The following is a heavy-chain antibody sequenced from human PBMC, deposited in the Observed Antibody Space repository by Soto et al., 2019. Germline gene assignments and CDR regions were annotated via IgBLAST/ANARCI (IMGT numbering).Heavy chain of an antibody. CDR1: GFTFSSYG. V-gene: IGHV3-30*03. Sequence: QVQLVESGGGVVQPGRSLRLSCAASGFTFSSYGMHWVRQAPGKGLEWVAVISYDGSNKYYADSVKGRFTISRDNSKNPLYLQMNSLRAEDTAVYYCVFAGTKDFDYWGQGTLVTVSS. CDR2: ISYDGSNK. J-gene: IGHJ4*02. D-gene: IGHD6-13*01. CDR3: VFAGTKDFDY.